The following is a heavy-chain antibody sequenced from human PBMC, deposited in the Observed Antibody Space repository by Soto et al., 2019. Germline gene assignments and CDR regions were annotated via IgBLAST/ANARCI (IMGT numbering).Heavy chain of an antibody. J-gene: IGHJ4*02. D-gene: IGHD6-6*01. Sequence: GGSLRLSCAASGFTFDDSTMHWVRQAPGKGLEWVSFITWDGSSTYYADSVKGRFTISRDNTKSSLYLQMNSLRAEDTALYYCAKPSQSVSSALFDSWGPGTLVTV. CDR1: GFTFDDST. V-gene: IGHV3-43*01. CDR2: ITWDGSST. CDR3: AKPSQSVSSALFDS.